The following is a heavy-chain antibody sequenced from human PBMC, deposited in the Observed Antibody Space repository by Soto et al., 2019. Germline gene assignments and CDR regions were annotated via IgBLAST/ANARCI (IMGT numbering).Heavy chain of an antibody. CDR2: IWYDGSEK. Sequence: LRLSCAASGFTFSSYGMHWVRQAPGKGLEWVAVIWYDGSEKHYVDSVKGRFTISRDNAKNSLYLQMNSLRPEDTAVYYCARGHYGMDVWGQGTTVTVSS. J-gene: IGHJ6*02. CDR3: ARGHYGMDV. V-gene: IGHV3-33*01. CDR1: GFTFSSYG.